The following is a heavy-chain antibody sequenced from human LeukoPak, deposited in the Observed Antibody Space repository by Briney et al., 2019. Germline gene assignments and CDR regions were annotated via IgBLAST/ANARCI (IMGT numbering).Heavy chain of an antibody. Sequence: PGGSLRLSCAASGFTLRSYAMSWVRQAPGKGLEWVSAISGSGGSTYYADSVKGRFTISRDNSKNTLYLQMNSLRAEDTAVYYCAKVDVVVTAISGFDYWGQGTMVTVSS. CDR2: ISGSGGST. CDR1: GFTLRSYA. D-gene: IGHD2-21*02. V-gene: IGHV3-23*01. CDR3: AKVDVVVTAISGFDY. J-gene: IGHJ4*02.